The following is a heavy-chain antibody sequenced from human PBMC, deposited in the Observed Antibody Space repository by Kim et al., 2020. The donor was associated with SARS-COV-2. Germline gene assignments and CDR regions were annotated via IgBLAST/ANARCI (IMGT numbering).Heavy chain of an antibody. J-gene: IGHJ4*02. Sequence: GGSLRLSCAASGFTFSSYAMHWVRQAPGKGLEWVAVISYDGSNKYYADSVKGRFTISRDNSKNTLYLQMNSLRAEDTAVYYCARGVRWLRVDYWGQGTLGTVSS. CDR2: ISYDGSNK. CDR3: ARGVRWLRVDY. D-gene: IGHD5-12*01. CDR1: GFTFSSYA. V-gene: IGHV3-30*04.